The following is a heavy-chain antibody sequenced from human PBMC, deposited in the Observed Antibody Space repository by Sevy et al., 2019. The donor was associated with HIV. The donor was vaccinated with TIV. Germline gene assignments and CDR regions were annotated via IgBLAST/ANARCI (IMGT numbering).Heavy chain of an antibody. V-gene: IGHV1-18*01. CDR3: ARATYYYDRRAFDI. CDR2: ISAYNGNT. J-gene: IGHJ3*02. Sequence: ASVKVSCKASGYTFISYGISWVRQAPGQGLEWMGWISAYNGNTNYAQKLQGRVTMTTDTSTSTAYMELRSLRSDDTAVYYCARATYYYDRRAFDIWGRGTMVTVSS. D-gene: IGHD3-22*01. CDR1: GYTFISYG.